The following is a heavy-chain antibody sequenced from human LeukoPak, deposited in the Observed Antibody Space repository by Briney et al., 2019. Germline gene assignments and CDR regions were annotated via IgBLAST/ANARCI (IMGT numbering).Heavy chain of an antibody. V-gene: IGHV3-11*01. D-gene: IGHD3-9*01. J-gene: IGHJ3*02. CDR2: ITSRGSTI. CDR3: ARDIRYSDAFDI. Sequence: GGSLRLSCAASGFTLSDYYLTRIRQAPGKGLEWVSHITSRGSTIYHADSVKGRFTISRDNAKNSLYLQMNSLRAEDTAVYYCARDIRYSDAFDIWGQGTMVTVSS. CDR1: GFTLSDYY.